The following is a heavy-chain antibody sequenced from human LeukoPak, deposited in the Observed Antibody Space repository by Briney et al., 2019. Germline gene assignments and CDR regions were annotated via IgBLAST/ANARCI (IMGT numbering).Heavy chain of an antibody. CDR3: ARDHSTVRGYYGSGTFDTSYMDV. D-gene: IGHD3-10*01. CDR2: INPSGGDT. Sequence: ASVKVSCKASGFTFTSFYMHWVRQAPGQGLEWLGVINPSGGDTIYAQKFQGRVTMTRDMSTRTAFMELSSLRSEDTAVYFCARDHSTVRGYYGSGTFDTSYMDVWGKGTTVTVSS. J-gene: IGHJ6*03. V-gene: IGHV1-46*01. CDR1: GFTFTSFY.